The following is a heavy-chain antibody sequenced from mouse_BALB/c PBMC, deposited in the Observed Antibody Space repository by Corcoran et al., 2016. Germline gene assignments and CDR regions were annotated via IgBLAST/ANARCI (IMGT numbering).Heavy chain of an antibody. V-gene: IGHV14-3*02. J-gene: IGHJ1*01. Sequence: EVHLQQSGAELVKPGASVKLSCTASGFNIKDTFMHWVKQRPEQGLEWIGRIDPANGKTKYDPKFQGKATIPADTSSNTAYLQLSSLTSEDTAVYYCARWDWYFDVWGAGTTVTVSS. CDR2: IDPANGKT. CDR3: ARWDWYFDV. CDR1: GFNIKDTF.